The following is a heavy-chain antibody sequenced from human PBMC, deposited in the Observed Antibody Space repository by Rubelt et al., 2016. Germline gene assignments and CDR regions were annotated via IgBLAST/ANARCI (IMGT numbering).Heavy chain of an antibody. Sequence: QVQLVQSGAEVKKPGASVKVSCKASGYTFTSYYMHWVRQAPGPGLEWMGIINPSGGSTSYAQKFQGRVTMTRDTSTSTVYMELSSLRSEDTAVYYCARVSGYDPFYYYGMDVWGQGTTVTVSS. D-gene: IGHD5-12*01. V-gene: IGHV1-46*01. CDR3: ARVSGYDPFYYYGMDV. J-gene: IGHJ6*02. CDR2: INPSGGST. CDR1: GYTFTSYY.